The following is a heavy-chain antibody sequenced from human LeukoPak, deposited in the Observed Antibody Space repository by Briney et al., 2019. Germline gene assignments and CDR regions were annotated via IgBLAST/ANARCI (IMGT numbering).Heavy chain of an antibody. CDR1: GGSFSGYY. D-gene: IGHD6-19*01. CDR3: ARYQQWLVKTHYYYHMDV. V-gene: IGHV4-34*01. Sequence: SETLSLTCAVYGGSFSGYYWSWIRQPPGKGLEWIGEINHSGSTNYNPSLKSRVTISVDTSKNQFSLKLSSVTAADTAVYYCARYQQWLVKTHYYYHMDVWGKGTTVTVSS. CDR2: INHSGST. J-gene: IGHJ6*03.